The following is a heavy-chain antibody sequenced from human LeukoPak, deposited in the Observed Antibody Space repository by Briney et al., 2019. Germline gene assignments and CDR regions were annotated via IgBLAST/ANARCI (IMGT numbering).Heavy chain of an antibody. V-gene: IGHV4-59*08. CDR2: IYYSGSS. CDR1: GGSINSYY. D-gene: IGHD2-21*01. Sequence: SETLSLTCTVSGGSINSYYWSWIRQPPGEGLEWIGYIYYSGSSSYNPSLRSRVTISVDTSKNQFSLSLTSVTAADRAVYYCARQPPYSSTFDVWGQGTMVSVSS. CDR3: ARQPPYSSTFDV. J-gene: IGHJ3*01.